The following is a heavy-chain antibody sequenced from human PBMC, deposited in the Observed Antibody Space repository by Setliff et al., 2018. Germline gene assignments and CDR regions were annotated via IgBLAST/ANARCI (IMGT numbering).Heavy chain of an antibody. CDR1: GGSFSGYF. CDR3: ARAYYYASGNSHNYYMDV. V-gene: IGHV4-34*01. D-gene: IGHD3-10*01. J-gene: IGHJ6*03. Sequence: SETLSLTCAVYGGSFSGYFWSWIRQSPGRGLEWIGEINDRGSTHYNPSLKGRVTMSVDTSNNQLSLKLTSVSAADTAVYYCARAYYYASGNSHNYYMDVWGKGTAVTVSS. CDR2: INDRGST.